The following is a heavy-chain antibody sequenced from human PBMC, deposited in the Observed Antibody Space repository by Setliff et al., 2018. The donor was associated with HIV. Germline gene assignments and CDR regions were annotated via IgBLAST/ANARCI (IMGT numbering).Heavy chain of an antibody. J-gene: IGHJ3*01. V-gene: IGHV4-59*11. CDR3: ARHICGTTACYAVDV. Sequence: SETLSLTCTVSGDSITGRWLSWIRQPPGKGLEWTGNIYHNGFANYNPSLKSRLTISVDTSMNQVSLTLSSVTPADTAVYYCARHICGTTACYAVDVWGPGTMVTVS. D-gene: IGHD2-2*01. CDR2: IYHNGFA. CDR1: GDSITGRW.